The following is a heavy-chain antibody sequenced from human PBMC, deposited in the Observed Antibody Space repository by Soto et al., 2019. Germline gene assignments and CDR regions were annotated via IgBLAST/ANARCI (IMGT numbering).Heavy chain of an antibody. CDR1: GFTFSSYS. CDR3: ARSDSVAAFDI. V-gene: IGHV3-21*01. J-gene: IGHJ3*02. Sequence: GGSLRLSCAASGFTFSSYSMNWVRQAPGKGLKWVSSISSSSSYIYYADSVKGRFTISRDNAKNSLYLQMNSLRAEDTAVYYCARSDSVAAFDIWGQGTMVTVSS. CDR2: ISSSSSYI.